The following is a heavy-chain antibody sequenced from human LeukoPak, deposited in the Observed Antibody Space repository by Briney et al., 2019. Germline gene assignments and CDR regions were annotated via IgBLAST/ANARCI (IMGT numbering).Heavy chain of an antibody. CDR3: ARDWGYCSSTSCASGLDY. Sequence: GGSLRLSCAVSGFIFDDYAMHWVRQAPGKGLEWVSGITWGRDNLAYAASVKGRFTISRDNAENSLYLQMNSLRAEDTAVYYCARDWGYCSSTSCASGLDYWGQGTLVTVSS. CDR2: ITWGRDNL. D-gene: IGHD2-2*01. CDR1: GFIFDDYA. J-gene: IGHJ4*02. V-gene: IGHV3-9*01.